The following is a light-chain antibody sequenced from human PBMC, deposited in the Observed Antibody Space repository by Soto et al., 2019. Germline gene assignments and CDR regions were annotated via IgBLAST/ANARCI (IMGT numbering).Light chain of an antibody. Sequence: DTQMPQSRSSPSASVGDRVTITYRSRQGIRHSVAWFQQKPGKAPKSLIYDASSLQSGVPSKFSGGGSGTDFNLAITSLQPEDSAPYYCQHYYDYLFTFGGGTKVESK. V-gene: IGKV1-16*02. CDR1: QGIRHS. CDR2: DAS. CDR3: QHYYDYLFT. J-gene: IGKJ4*01.